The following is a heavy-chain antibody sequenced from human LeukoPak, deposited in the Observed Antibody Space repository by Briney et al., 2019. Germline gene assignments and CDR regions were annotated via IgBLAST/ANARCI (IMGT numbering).Heavy chain of an antibody. J-gene: IGHJ4*02. CDR3: AREGGCTTGSCYYFDS. V-gene: IGHV4-61*02. Sequence: SETLSLTCTVSDDSIHTVLYYWSWVRQPAGKGLEWLGRLYGSGNINYNPSLQSRLTMTLDTSKNRFSLQLSFVTAADTAVYFCAREGGCTTGSCYYFDSWGLGTLVTVSS. D-gene: IGHD2-8*01. CDR2: LYGSGNI. CDR1: DDSIHTVLYY.